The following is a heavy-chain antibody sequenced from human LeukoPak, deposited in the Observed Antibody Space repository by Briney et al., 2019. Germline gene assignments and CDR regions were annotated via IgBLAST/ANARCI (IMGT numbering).Heavy chain of an antibody. Sequence: SQTLSLTCAVSGGSISRGGYSWSWIRQPPGKGLEWIGYIYHSGSTYYNPSLKSRVTISVDRSKNQFSLKLSSVTAADTAVYYCARGEAMANFDYWGQGTLVTVSS. CDR1: GGSISRGGYS. CDR3: ARGEAMANFDY. J-gene: IGHJ4*02. D-gene: IGHD5-24*01. V-gene: IGHV4-30-2*01. CDR2: IYHSGST.